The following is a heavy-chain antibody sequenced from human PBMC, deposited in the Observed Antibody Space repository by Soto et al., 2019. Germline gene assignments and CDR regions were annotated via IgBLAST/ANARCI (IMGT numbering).Heavy chain of an antibody. CDR1: GGSIISNYW. D-gene: IGHD3-9*01. CDR3: ARHLDYDRLTGYPYYFDY. V-gene: IGHV4-39*01. CDR2: IYYSGST. J-gene: IGHJ4*02. Sequence: SETLSLTCAVSGGSIISNYWWAWIRQSPGEGLVWIGSIYYSGSTYYNPSLKSRVTISVDTSKNQLSLKLSSVTAADAAVYYCARHLDYDRLTGYPYYFDYWGQGTLVTVSS.